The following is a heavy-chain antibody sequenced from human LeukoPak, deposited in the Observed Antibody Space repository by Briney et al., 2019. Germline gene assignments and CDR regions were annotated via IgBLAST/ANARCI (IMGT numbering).Heavy chain of an antibody. D-gene: IGHD6-19*01. CDR2: IYYSGST. V-gene: IGHV4-59*01. Sequence: SETLSLTCTVSGGSISNYYWSWIRQPPGKGLEWIGYIYYSGSTNYNPSLKSRVTISVDTSKNQFSLKLSSVTAADTAVYYCARGKAVAGDFDYWGQGTLVTVSS. J-gene: IGHJ4*02. CDR1: GGSISNYY. CDR3: ARGKAVAGDFDY.